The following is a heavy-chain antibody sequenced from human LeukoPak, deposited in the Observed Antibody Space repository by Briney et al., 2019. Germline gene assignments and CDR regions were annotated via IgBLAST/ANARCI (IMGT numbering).Heavy chain of an antibody. J-gene: IGHJ4*02. CDR3: ARESIAARYFDY. Sequence: QPGGSLRLSCAASGFTFSSYWMHWVRQAPGKGLVWVSRINSDGSSTSYADSVKGRFTISRDNARNTLYLQMNSLRAEDTAVYYCARESIAARYFDYWGQGTLVTVSS. V-gene: IGHV3-74*01. CDR1: GFTFSSYW. CDR2: INSDGSST. D-gene: IGHD6-6*01.